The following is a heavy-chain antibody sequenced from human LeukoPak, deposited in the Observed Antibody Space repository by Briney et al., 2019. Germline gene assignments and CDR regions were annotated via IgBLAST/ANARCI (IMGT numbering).Heavy chain of an antibody. CDR1: GGSISSYY. J-gene: IGHJ3*02. D-gene: IGHD3-22*01. V-gene: IGHV4-59*12. Sequence: PSETLSLTCTVSGGSISSYYWSWIRQPPGKGLEWIGYIYYSGSTNYNPSLKSRVTISVDRSKNQFSLKLSSVTAADTAVYYCARGGRITMSENAFDIWGQGTMVTVSS. CDR3: ARGGRITMSENAFDI. CDR2: IYYSGST.